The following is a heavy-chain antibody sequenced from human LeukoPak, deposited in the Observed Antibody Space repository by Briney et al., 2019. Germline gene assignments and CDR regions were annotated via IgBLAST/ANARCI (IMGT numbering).Heavy chain of an antibody. D-gene: IGHD5-24*01. Sequence: GASVKVSCKASGGTFSSYAISWVRQAPGQGLEWMGGIIPIFGTANYAQKFQGRVTITADESTSTAYMELSSLRSEDTAVYYCARERWLPSPTPAPRAFDIWGQGTMVTVSS. CDR1: GGTFSSYA. CDR3: ARERWLPSPTPAPRAFDI. J-gene: IGHJ3*02. CDR2: IIPIFGTA. V-gene: IGHV1-69*13.